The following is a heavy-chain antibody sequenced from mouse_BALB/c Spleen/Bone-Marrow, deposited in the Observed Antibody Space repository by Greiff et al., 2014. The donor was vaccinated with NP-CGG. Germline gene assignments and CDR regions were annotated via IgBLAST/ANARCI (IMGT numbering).Heavy chain of an antibody. CDR3: ARDEVGQSTDWDGDV. CDR2: IRNKANGYTT. J-gene: IGHJ1*01. CDR1: GFTFTDYY. Sequence: EVKLMESGGGLVQPGGSLRLSCATSGFTFTDYYMSWVRQPPGKALEWLGFIRNKANGYTTEYSASVKGRFTISRDNSQSILYLQMDTLRAEDSATDYCARDEVGQSTDWDGDVGGAGTT. D-gene: IGHD2-14*01. V-gene: IGHV7-3*02.